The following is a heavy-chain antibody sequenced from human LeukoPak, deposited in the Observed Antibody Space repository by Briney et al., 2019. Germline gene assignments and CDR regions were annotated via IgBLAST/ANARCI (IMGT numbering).Heavy chain of an antibody. CDR2: IYYSGST. J-gene: IGHJ4*02. CDR3: ARKGVSDLYYFDS. Sequence: SETLSLTCTVSGGSISSYYWSWIRQPPGKGLEWMGNIYYSGSTNYNSSLKSRVTISVDTSKNQISLRLRSVTAADTAVYYCARKGVSDLYYFDSWGQGTLVTVSS. CDR1: GGSISSYY. V-gene: IGHV4-59*08. D-gene: IGHD3-16*01.